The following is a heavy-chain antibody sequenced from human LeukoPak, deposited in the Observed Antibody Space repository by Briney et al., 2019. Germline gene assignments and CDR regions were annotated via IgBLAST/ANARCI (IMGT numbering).Heavy chain of an antibody. J-gene: IGHJ4*02. V-gene: IGHV4-39*07. CDR1: GGSISSSSYY. D-gene: IGHD5-18*01. Sequence: SETLSLTCTVSGGSISSSSYYWGWIRQPPGKGLEWIGSIYYSGSTYYNPSLKSRVTISVDTSKNQFSLKLSSVTAADTAVYYCARGRILGTAMVGYWGQGTLVTVSS. CDR2: IYYSGST. CDR3: ARGRILGTAMVGY.